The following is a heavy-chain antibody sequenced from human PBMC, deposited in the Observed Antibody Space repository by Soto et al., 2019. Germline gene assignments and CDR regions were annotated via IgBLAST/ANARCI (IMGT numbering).Heavy chain of an antibody. CDR3: ARDWGGPNYFDY. V-gene: IGHV4-59*02. CDR1: GGSVNTFY. J-gene: IGHJ4*02. Sequence: SETLALTCTVSGGSVNTFYWSWIRQPPGKGLEWVGHVYYTGSTDYNPSLKSRVTISVDTTKNQVSLKLNSVTTADTAVYFCARDWGGPNYFDYWGQGTLVTVSS. CDR2: VYYTGST. D-gene: IGHD3-16*01.